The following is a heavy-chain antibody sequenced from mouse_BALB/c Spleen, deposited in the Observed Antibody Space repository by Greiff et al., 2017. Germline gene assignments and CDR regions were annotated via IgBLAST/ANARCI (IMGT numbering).Heavy chain of an antibody. D-gene: IGHD2-4*01. Sequence: VQLQQPGAELVKPGASVKLSFKASGYTFTSYWMHWVKQRPGQGLEWIGEINPSNGRTNYNEKFKSKATLTVDKSSSTAYMQLSSLTSEDSAVYYCARRGTTMITTWFAYWGQGTLVTVSA. J-gene: IGHJ3*01. V-gene: IGHV1S81*02. CDR2: INPSNGRT. CDR1: GYTFTSYW. CDR3: ARRGTTMITTWFAY.